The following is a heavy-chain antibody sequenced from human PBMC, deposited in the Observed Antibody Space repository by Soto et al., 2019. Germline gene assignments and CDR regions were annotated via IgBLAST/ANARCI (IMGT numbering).Heavy chain of an antibody. CDR2: MYYSGSK. V-gene: IGHV4-39*01. CDR1: GGSISGGSYY. CDR3: ARQTEHTGYSSSWYSYYYSYYGMDV. Sequence: SETLSLTCTVSGGSISGGSYYWGWIRQPAGKGREWIGSMYYSGSKYYNPSLKSRVTISVDKSKNQFSLKLSSVTAADTAVYYCARQTEHTGYSSSWYSYYYSYYGMDVWGQGTTVT. J-gene: IGHJ6*02. D-gene: IGHD6-13*01.